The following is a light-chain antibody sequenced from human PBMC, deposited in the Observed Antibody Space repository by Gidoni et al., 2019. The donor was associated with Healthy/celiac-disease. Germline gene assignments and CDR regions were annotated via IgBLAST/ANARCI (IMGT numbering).Light chain of an antibody. Sequence: DIVMTQSPDSLGVSLGERATINCKSSQSVFYSSNNKNYLAWYQQKPGQPPKLLIYWASTRESGVPDRFSGSGSGTYFTLTISSLQAEDVAVYYCQQYYTTPYTFDQGTKLEIK. CDR2: WAS. CDR3: QQYYTTPYT. J-gene: IGKJ2*01. V-gene: IGKV4-1*01. CDR1: QSVFYSSNNKNY.